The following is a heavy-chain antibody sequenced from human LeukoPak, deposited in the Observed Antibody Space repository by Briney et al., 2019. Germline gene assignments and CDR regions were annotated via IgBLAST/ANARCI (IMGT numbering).Heavy chain of an antibody. CDR1: GYTFTGYY. V-gene: IGHV1-8*03. CDR2: MNPNSGNT. CDR3: ARAPGRDFWSGYVYYYYYMDV. D-gene: IGHD3-3*01. J-gene: IGHJ6*03. Sequence: GASVKVSCKASGYTFTGYYMHWVRQAPGQGLEWMGWMNPNSGNTGYAQKFQGRVTITRNTSISTAYMELSSLRSEDTAVYYCARAPGRDFWSGYVYYYYYMDVWGKGTTVTVSS.